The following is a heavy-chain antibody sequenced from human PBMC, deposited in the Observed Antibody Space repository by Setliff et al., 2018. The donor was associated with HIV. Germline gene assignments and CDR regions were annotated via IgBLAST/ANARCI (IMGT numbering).Heavy chain of an antibody. CDR2: IYHSGST. CDR1: GYSISSGYY. D-gene: IGHD5-12*01. J-gene: IGHJ4*02. CDR3: ARMYSGYDWSPAGARTRYFDY. V-gene: IGHV4-38-2*01. Sequence: SETLSLTCAVSGYSISSGYYWGWIRQPPGKGLEWIGSIYHSGSTYYNPSLKSRVTTSVDTSKNQFSLKLSSVTAADTAVYYCARMYSGYDWSPAGARTRYFDYWGQGTLVTVSS.